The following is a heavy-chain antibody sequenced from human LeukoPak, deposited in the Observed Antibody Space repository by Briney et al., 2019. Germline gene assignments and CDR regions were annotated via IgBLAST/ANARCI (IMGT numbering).Heavy chain of an antibody. Sequence: SETLSLTCIVSVYSIRSGYSWGWIRQPPGKGLEWMGTISHSGSTNYNPSLKSRVTMSVDTSKNQFSLKLNSVTATDTAVYYCARGDKRVTFGGVIVPFDYWGQGTLVTVSS. CDR3: ARGDKRVTFGGVIVPFDY. D-gene: IGHD3-16*02. CDR2: ISHSGST. J-gene: IGHJ4*02. V-gene: IGHV4-38-2*02. CDR1: VYSIRSGYS.